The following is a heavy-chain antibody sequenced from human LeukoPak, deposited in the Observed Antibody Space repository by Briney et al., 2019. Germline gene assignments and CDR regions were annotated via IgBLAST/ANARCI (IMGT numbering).Heavy chain of an antibody. D-gene: IGHD3-10*01. CDR3: ARLSTPGVLLWFGESSLYYFDY. CDR2: IYYSGST. Sequence: PSETLSLTCTVSGGSISSSSYYWAWIRQPPGKGLEWIGSIYYSGSTYYNPSLKSRVTISVDTSKNQFSLKLSSVTAADTAVYYCARLSTPGVLLWFGESSLYYFDYWGQGTLVTVSS. J-gene: IGHJ4*02. CDR1: GGSISSSSYY. V-gene: IGHV4-39*01.